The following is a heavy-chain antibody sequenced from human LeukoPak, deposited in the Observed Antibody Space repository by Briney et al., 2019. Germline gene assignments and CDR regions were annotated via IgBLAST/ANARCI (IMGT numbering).Heavy chain of an antibody. D-gene: IGHD5-12*01. V-gene: IGHV3-7*03. J-gene: IGHJ4*02. Sequence: GGSLRLSCAASGFTLSTYWMGWVRQAPGKGLEWVANIKQDGSAKFYVDSVKGRFTISRDNAENSLDLQMNSLRAEDTAVYYCARDRISGRGYNGFLDYWGQGTLVTVSS. CDR1: GFTLSTYW. CDR2: IKQDGSAK. CDR3: ARDRISGRGYNGFLDY.